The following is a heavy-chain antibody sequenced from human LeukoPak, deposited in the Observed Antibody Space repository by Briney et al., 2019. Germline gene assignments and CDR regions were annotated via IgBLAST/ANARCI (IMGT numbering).Heavy chain of an antibody. CDR1: GFTFSDYY. V-gene: IGHV3-11*03. J-gene: IGHJ4*02. CDR2: ISSSSSYT. D-gene: IGHD3-10*01. CDR3: ARAHYGSGAPFDY. Sequence: GGSLRLSCAASGFTFSDYYVSWIRQAPGKGLEWVSYISSSSSYTNYADSVKGRFTISRDNAKNSLYLQMNSLRAEDTAVYYCARAHYGSGAPFDYWGQGTLVTVSS.